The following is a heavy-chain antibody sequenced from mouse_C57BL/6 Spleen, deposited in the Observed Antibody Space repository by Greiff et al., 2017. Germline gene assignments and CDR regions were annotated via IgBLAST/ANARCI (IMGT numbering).Heavy chain of an antibody. CDR1: GFTFSDAW. D-gene: IGHD2-1*01. V-gene: IGHV6-6*01. Sequence: EVQLVESGGGLVQPGGSMKLSCAASGFTFSDAWMDWVRQSPEKGLEWVAEIRNKANNHATYYAESVKGRFTISRDDSKSSVYLQMNSLRAEDTGIYYCTRQEYYYGNYFDYWGQGTTLTVSS. CDR3: TRQEYYYGNYFDY. J-gene: IGHJ2*01. CDR2: IRNKANNHAT.